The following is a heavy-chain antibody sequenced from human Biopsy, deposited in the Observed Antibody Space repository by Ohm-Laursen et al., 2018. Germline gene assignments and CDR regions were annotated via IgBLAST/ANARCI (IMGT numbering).Heavy chain of an antibody. CDR3: AKFPAYPVSDGYGYLDV. CDR1: GYTFAGYY. D-gene: IGHD3-16*01. Sequence: SVKASCKASGYTFAGYYLHWVRQAPGPGLEWMAWFNTNTGYARYAQRFQGRLTVTRNTSINSAYMELTSLTFDDTAVYYCAKFPAYPVSDGYGYLDVWGQGTTVNV. J-gene: IGHJ6*02. CDR2: FNTNTGYA. V-gene: IGHV1-2*02.